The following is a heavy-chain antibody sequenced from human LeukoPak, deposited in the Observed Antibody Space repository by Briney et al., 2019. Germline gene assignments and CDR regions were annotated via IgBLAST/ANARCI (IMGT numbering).Heavy chain of an antibody. J-gene: IGHJ5*02. Sequence: SSVKVSCKAPGGTFSSYAISWVRQAPGQGLEWMGRIIPIFGTANYAQKFQGRVTITTDESTSTAYMELRSLRSDDTAVYYCARLRSAAGDNWFDPWGQGTLVTVSS. CDR2: IIPIFGTA. CDR3: ARLRSAAGDNWFDP. V-gene: IGHV1-69*05. CDR1: GGTFSSYA. D-gene: IGHD6-13*01.